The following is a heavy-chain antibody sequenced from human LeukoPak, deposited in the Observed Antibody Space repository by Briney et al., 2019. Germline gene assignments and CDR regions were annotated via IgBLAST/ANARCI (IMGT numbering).Heavy chain of an antibody. CDR1: GGSINSHY. V-gene: IGHV4-59*08. J-gene: IGHJ4*02. CDR3: VRRDTGWNYFDY. CDR2: IYYTGKN. D-gene: IGHD6-19*01. Sequence: SETLSLTCTVSGGSINSHYWGWIRQPPGKGLQWIGDIYYTGKNNYNPSLKSRVTISLDTSKDHLSLNLTSVLAADTAIYYCVRRDTGWNYFDYWGQGILVTVSS.